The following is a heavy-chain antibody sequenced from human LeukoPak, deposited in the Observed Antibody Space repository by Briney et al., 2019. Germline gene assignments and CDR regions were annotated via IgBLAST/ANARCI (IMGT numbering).Heavy chain of an antibody. CDR2: IIPIFGTA. CDR1: GGTFSSYA. J-gene: IGHJ6*02. D-gene: IGHD6-13*01. Sequence: SVKVSCKASGGTFSSYAISWLRQAPGQGLEWMGGIIPIFGTANYAQKFQGRVTITADESTSTAYMELSSLRSEDTAVYYCARSPLRPYSSSPDYYYYYGMDVWGQGTTVTVSS. CDR3: ARSPLRPYSSSPDYYYYYGMDV. V-gene: IGHV1-69*13.